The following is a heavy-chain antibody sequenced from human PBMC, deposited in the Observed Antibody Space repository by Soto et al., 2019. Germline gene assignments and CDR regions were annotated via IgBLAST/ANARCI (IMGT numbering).Heavy chain of an antibody. D-gene: IGHD2-21*02. CDR2: ISSSSSYT. CDR1: GFTFSDYY. CDR3: ARAFCGGDCYKAYYFDY. Sequence: GGSLRLSCAASGFTFSDYYMSWIRQAPGKGLEWVSYISSSSSYTNYADSVKGRFTISRDNAKNSLYLQMNSLRAEDTAVYYCARAFCGGDCYKAYYFDYWGQGTLVTVSS. J-gene: IGHJ4*02. V-gene: IGHV3-11*06.